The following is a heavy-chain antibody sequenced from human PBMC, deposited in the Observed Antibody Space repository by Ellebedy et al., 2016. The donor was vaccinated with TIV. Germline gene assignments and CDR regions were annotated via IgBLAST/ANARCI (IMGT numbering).Heavy chain of an antibody. CDR3: ASLTSDYYYYGMDV. CDR1: GFTFSSYS. Sequence: GGSLRLSCAASGFTFSSYSMNWVRQAPGKGLEWVSYISSSSSTIYYADSVKGRFTISRDNAKNSLYLQMNSPRAEDTAVYYCASLTSDYYYYGMDVWGQGTTVTVSS. J-gene: IGHJ6*02. D-gene: IGHD4/OR15-4a*01. V-gene: IGHV3-48*04. CDR2: ISSSSSTI.